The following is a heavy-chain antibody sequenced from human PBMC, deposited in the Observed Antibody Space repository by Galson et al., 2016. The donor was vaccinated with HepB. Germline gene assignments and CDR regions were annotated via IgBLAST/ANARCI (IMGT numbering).Heavy chain of an antibody. CDR2: ISGSSSNI. D-gene: IGHD3-22*01. J-gene: IGHJ6*02. V-gene: IGHV3-48*02. Sequence: SLRLSCAASGFIFSTYSLNWVRQAPGKGLEWLSYISGSSSNIYYADSVKGRFTISRDNDKNSLHLQMNSLRDEDTAVYYCARYYDSSGYCSQHCGMDVWGQGTTVTVS. CDR3: ARYYDSSGYCSQHCGMDV. CDR1: GFIFSTYS.